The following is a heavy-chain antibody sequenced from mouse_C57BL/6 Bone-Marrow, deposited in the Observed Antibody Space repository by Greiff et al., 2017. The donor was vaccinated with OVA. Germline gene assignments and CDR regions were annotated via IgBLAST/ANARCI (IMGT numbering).Heavy chain of an antibody. V-gene: IGHV1-50*01. D-gene: IGHD3-2*02. CDR1: GYTFTSYW. CDR2: IDPSDSYT. CDR3: ARAAQDSAMDY. Sequence: VQLQQPGAELVKPGASVKLSCKASGYTFTSYWMQWVKQRPGQGLEWIGEIDPSDSYTNYNQKFKGKATLTVDTSSSTAYMQLSSLTSEASAVYSCARAAQDSAMDYWVQGTSVPVPS. J-gene: IGHJ4*01.